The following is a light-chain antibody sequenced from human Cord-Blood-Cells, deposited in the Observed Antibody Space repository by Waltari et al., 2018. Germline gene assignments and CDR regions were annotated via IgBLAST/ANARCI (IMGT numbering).Light chain of an antibody. V-gene: IGLV2-11*01. J-gene: IGLJ1*01. Sequence: QSALTQPRSVSGSPGQSVTISCPGTRRDVGCYNYVSCYQRHPGKAPKLMIYDVSKRPSGVPDRFSGSKSGNTASLTISGLQAEDEADYYCCSYAGSYTYVFGTGTKVTVL. CDR2: DVS. CDR1: RRDVGCYNY. CDR3: CSYAGSYTYV.